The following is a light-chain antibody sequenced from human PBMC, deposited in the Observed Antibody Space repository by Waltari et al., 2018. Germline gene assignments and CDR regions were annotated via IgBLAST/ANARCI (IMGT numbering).Light chain of an antibody. CDR1: TTDPRNLKY. J-gene: IGLJ2*01. V-gene: IGLV2-8*01. Sequence: QSALTQPPSASGSAGQSVTISCTGTTTDPRNLKYVSWYQHHPGKAPKLILYEIDRRPSGVPDRFSGSKAGDAASLTVSGLQAEDEAIYFCSSWTDSSRTGKLSFGGGTKLTVL. CDR2: EID. CDR3: SSWTDSSRTGKLS.